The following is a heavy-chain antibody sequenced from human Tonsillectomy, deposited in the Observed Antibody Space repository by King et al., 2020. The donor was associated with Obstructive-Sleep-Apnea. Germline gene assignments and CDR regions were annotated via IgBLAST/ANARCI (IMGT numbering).Heavy chain of an antibody. CDR1: GFTFSSYA. CDR2: ISYDGSNK. V-gene: IGHV3-30*04. D-gene: IGHD1-14*01. J-gene: IGHJ3*02. CDR3: ARGDRGAFDI. Sequence: VKLVESGGGVVQPGRSLRLSCAASGFTFSSYAMHWVRQAPGKGLEWVAVISYDGSNKYYADSVKGRFTISRDNSKNTLYLQMNSLRPEDTAVYYCARGDRGAFDIWGQGTMVTGSA.